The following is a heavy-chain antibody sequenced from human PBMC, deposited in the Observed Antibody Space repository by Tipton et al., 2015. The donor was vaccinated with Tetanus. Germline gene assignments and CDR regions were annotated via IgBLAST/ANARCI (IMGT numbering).Heavy chain of an antibody. D-gene: IGHD1-1*01. CDR2: VGTSASNT. Sequence: SLRLSCVASGFTFSNYALNWVRQAPGKGLEWVSSVGTSASNTYYADSVKGRCTISRDNSKNTVVLHVTSLRGEDTAVYYCAGGRSHYKGMDVWGHGTTVTVSS. CDR3: AGGRSHYKGMDV. J-gene: IGHJ6*02. V-gene: IGHV3-23*01. CDR1: GFTFSNYA.